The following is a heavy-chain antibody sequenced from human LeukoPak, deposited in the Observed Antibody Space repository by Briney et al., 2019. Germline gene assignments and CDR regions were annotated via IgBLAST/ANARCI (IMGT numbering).Heavy chain of an antibody. CDR1: GFTFTTYW. D-gene: IGHD5-18*01. CDR3: ARDAVDTANAV. Sequence: GGSLRLSCAASGFTFTTYWMHWVRQAPGKGLVWVSHINSDGSITSYADSVKGRFTISGDNAKNTLYLQMNSLRAEDTAVYYCARDAVDTANAVWGQGTTVTVSS. V-gene: IGHV3-74*01. J-gene: IGHJ6*02. CDR2: INSDGSIT.